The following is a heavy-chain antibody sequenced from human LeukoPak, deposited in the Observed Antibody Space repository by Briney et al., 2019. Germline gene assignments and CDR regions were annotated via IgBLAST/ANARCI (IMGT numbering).Heavy chain of an antibody. J-gene: IGHJ4*02. Sequence: GGSLRLSCAASGFTFTNYAMSWVRQAPGKGLEWVSGISDSGGSTYYADSVKGRFTISRDNSKDTLYLQMNSLRAEDTAVYYCARDLSGVTGYTYGRGIDNWGQGTLVTVSS. V-gene: IGHV3-23*01. CDR1: GFTFTNYA. D-gene: IGHD5-18*01. CDR3: ARDLSGVTGYTYGRGIDN. CDR2: ISDSGGST.